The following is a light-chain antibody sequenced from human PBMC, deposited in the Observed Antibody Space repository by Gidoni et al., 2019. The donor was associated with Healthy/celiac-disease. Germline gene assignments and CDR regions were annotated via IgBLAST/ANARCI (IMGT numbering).Light chain of an antibody. Sequence: SYELTQPPSVSVSPGQTASITCSGDKLGDKYACWYQQKPGQSPVLVIYQDSKRPSGIPERFSGSNSGNTATLTISGIQAMDEADYYCQAWDSSPHVVFGGGTKLTVL. J-gene: IGLJ2*01. CDR3: QAWDSSPHVV. CDR2: QDS. V-gene: IGLV3-1*01. CDR1: KLGDKY.